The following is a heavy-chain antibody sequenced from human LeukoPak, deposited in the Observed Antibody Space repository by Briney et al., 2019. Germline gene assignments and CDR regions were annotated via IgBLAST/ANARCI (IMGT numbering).Heavy chain of an antibody. CDR1: GGSISSYY. V-gene: IGHV4-59*01. D-gene: IGHD2-15*01. CDR2: IYYGGST. Sequence: SETLSLTCTVSGGSISSYYWSWIRQPPGKGLEWLGYIYYGGSTNYNPSLKSRVTISVDTSKNQFSLKLSSVTAADTAVYYCARYSHCSGGSCPPYYYYYMDVWGKGTTVTVSS. CDR3: ARYSHCSGGSCPPYYYYYMDV. J-gene: IGHJ6*03.